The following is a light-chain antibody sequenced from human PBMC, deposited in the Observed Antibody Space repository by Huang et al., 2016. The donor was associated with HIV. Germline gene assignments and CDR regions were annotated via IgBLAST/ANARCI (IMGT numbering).Light chain of an antibody. V-gene: IGKV1-12*01. CDR3: LQADISPRS. CDR2: SAS. CDR1: QDLSIW. Sequence: DIQMTQSPFSVAASEGDTVTITCRASQDLSIWLAWYQQKPREAPTLLIHSASILVSGVPSRFSGSGSGTNFSLTINGLRPDDFATYYCLQADISPRSFGQGTRLDIQ. J-gene: IGKJ5*01.